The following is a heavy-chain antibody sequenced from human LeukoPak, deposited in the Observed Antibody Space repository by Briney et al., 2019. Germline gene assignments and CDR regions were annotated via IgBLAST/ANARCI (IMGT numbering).Heavy chain of an antibody. D-gene: IGHD6-13*01. J-gene: IGHJ4*02. V-gene: IGHV4-34*01. CDR2: INHSGST. CDR1: GGSFSGYY. Sequence: SETPSLTCAAYGGSFSGYYWSWIRQPPGKGLEWIGEINHSGSTNYNPSLKSRVTISVDTSKNQFSLKLSSVTAADTAVYYCARGLRSSSWYGGGYFDYWGQGTLVTVSS. CDR3: ARGLRSSSWYGGGYFDY.